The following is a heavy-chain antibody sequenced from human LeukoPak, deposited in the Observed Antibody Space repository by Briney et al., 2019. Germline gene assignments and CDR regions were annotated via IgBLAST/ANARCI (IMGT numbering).Heavy chain of an antibody. CDR1: GGSISSYY. Sequence: SETLSLTCTVSGGSISSYYWSWIRQPPGKGLEWIGYIYYSGSTNYNPSLKSRVTISVDTSKNQFSLKLSSVTAADTAVYYCARDYRDYAWYFDLWGRGTLVTVSS. CDR3: ARDYRDYAWYFDL. CDR2: IYYSGST. J-gene: IGHJ2*01. D-gene: IGHD4-17*01. V-gene: IGHV4-59*01.